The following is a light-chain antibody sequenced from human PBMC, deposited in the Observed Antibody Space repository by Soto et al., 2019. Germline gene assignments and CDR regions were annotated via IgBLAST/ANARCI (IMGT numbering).Light chain of an antibody. CDR3: MQALQTPL. V-gene: IGKV2-28*01. Sequence: DIVMTQSPPSLPVTPGEPASISCRSSQSLLHSNGYNYLDWYLQKPGQSPQLLIYLGSTRASGVPDRFSASGSGTDFTLKISRVEAEDFGIYFCMQALQTPLFGQGTRLEIK. J-gene: IGKJ5*01. CDR1: QSLLHSNGYNY. CDR2: LGS.